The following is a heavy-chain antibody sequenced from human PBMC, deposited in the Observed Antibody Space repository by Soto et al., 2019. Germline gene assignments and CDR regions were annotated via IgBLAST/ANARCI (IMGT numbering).Heavy chain of an antibody. CDR3: SRTGVDKSMATHYYKAMDV. V-gene: IGHV3-49*03. Sequence: GGSLRLSCTASGFAFGDDGVTWLRQAPGKGLEWVAFVRSKAYGRKTEDAASVRVRFTIARDDSKHIAYLQMSSLRTEDTAVYYCSRTGVDKSMATHYYKAMDVWGQGTTVTVSS. D-gene: IGHD3-22*01. CDR2: VRSKAYGRKT. CDR1: GFAFGDDG. J-gene: IGHJ6*02.